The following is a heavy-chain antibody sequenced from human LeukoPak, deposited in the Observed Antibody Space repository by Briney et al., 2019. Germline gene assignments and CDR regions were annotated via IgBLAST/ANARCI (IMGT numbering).Heavy chain of an antibody. Sequence: GGSLRLSCAASGFTVSSNYMSWVRQAPGKGLEWVSIIYSGGSTYYADSVKGGFTISRDNSKNTLYLQMNSLRAEDTAVYYCARDISSGYYDAFDIWGQGTMVTVSS. J-gene: IGHJ3*02. V-gene: IGHV3-66*01. CDR1: GFTVSSNY. CDR3: ARDISSGYYDAFDI. CDR2: IYSGGST. D-gene: IGHD3-22*01.